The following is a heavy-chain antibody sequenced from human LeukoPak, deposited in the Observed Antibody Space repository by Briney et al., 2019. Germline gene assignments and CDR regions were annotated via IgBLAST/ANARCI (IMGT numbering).Heavy chain of an antibody. J-gene: IGHJ6*03. CDR1: GFTFSNYG. CDR2: IRSDGINK. Sequence: PGGSLRLSCAASGFTFSNYGMHWVRQAPGKGLEWVAFIRSDGINKYHADSVKGRFTISRDNSKNTLYLQMNSLRAEDTAVYFCAKGSKAVLFTRDHCMDVWGKGTTVTISS. V-gene: IGHV3-30*02. CDR3: AKGSKAVLFTRDHCMDV. D-gene: IGHD6-19*01.